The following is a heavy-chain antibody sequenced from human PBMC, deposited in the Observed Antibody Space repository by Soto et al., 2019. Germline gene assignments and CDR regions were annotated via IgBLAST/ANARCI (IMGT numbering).Heavy chain of an antibody. J-gene: IGHJ4*02. V-gene: IGHV5-51*01. CDR3: ARQVGTTWQALGYFDY. CDR1: GFTFTSYW. Sequence: PGGSLKISCKGSGFTFTSYWIAWVRQMPGKGLEWMGIIYPGDSDTRYSPSFQGQVTISADKSISTAHLQWSSLKASDTAIYYCARQVGTTWQALGYFDYWGQGTPVTVSS. CDR2: IYPGDSDT. D-gene: IGHD1-26*01.